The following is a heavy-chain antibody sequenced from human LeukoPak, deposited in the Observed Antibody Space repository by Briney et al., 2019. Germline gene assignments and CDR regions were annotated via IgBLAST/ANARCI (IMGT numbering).Heavy chain of an antibody. J-gene: IGHJ4*02. D-gene: IGHD5-18*01. CDR3: ATSCGNSYGCYFDY. Sequence: SGTLSLTCTVSGASISSYYWGWIRQPPGKGLEWIGYIYYSGSTNYNPSLKSRVTISVDTSKSQFSLRLSSVTAADTATYYCATSCGNSYGCYFDYWGQGTLVTVSS. CDR1: GASISSYY. CDR2: IYYSGST. V-gene: IGHV4-59*08.